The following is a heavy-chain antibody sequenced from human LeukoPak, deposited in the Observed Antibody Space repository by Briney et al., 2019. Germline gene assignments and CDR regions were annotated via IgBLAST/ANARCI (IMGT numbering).Heavy chain of an antibody. J-gene: IGHJ6*03. D-gene: IGHD1-26*01. Sequence: GGSLRLSCATSGFIFSTYGIHWVRQAPGKGLEWVAFIRYIGNDKFYADSVKGRFTISRDNARNSLYLQMNSLRAEDTAVYYCARDPYSGTYGDTYYYYMDVWGKGATVTISS. CDR3: ARDPYSGTYGDTYYYYMDV. CDR1: GFIFSTYG. V-gene: IGHV3-30*02. CDR2: IRYIGNDK.